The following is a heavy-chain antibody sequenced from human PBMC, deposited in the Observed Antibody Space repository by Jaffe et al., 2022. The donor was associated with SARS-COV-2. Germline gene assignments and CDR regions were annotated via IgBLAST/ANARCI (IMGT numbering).Heavy chain of an antibody. CDR1: GGSISGSIDY. CDR2: IYYTASA. Sequence: QLQLQESGPGLVKPSETLSLTCTVSGGSISGSIDYWGWIRQPPGKGLEWIGNIYYTASAYYTPSLKSRVTIFVDTSKNQFSLKLSSVTAADTAVYFCARHAASGTYAGGTMDVWGQGTTVTVSS. J-gene: IGHJ6*02. CDR3: ARHAASGTYAGGTMDV. D-gene: IGHD3-10*01. V-gene: IGHV4-39*01.